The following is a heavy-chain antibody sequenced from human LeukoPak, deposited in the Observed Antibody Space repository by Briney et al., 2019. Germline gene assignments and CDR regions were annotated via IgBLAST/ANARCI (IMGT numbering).Heavy chain of an antibody. CDR1: GYTFTSYY. Sequence: ASVKVSCKASGYTFTSYYMHWVRQAPGQGLEWMGLINPTGGSTGYAQKFQGRVTMTRDMSTSTDYMELSSLRSEDTAIYYCAKEIYGDSTGGRFQHWGQGTLVTVSS. D-gene: IGHD4-17*01. CDR2: INPTGGST. J-gene: IGHJ1*01. V-gene: IGHV1-46*01. CDR3: AKEIYGDSTGGRFQH.